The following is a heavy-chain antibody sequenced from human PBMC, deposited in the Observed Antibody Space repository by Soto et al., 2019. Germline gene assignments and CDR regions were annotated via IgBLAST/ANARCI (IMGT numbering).Heavy chain of an antibody. J-gene: IGHJ4*02. CDR2: INAGNGNT. CDR1: GYTFTSYA. Sequence: QVQLVQSGAEEKKPGASVKVSCKASGYTFTSYAMHWVRQAPGQRLEWMGWINAGNGNTKYSQKFQGRVTITRDTSASTAYMELSSPRSEDTAVYYCAREGITIFGGVDYWGQGTLVTVSS. D-gene: IGHD3-3*01. V-gene: IGHV1-3*05. CDR3: AREGITIFGGVDY.